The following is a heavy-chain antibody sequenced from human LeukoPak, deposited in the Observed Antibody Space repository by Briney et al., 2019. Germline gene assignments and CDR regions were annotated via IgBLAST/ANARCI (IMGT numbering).Heavy chain of an antibody. V-gene: IGHV3-30*02. Sequence: GGSLRLSCAASGFTFSSYGMHWVRQAPGKGLEWVAFIRCDGSNKYYADSVKGRFTISRDNSKNTLYLQMNSLRAEDTAVYYCAKDGGVNDAFDIWGQGTMVTVSS. CDR1: GFTFSSYG. CDR3: AKDGGVNDAFDI. CDR2: IRCDGSNK. D-gene: IGHD3-16*01. J-gene: IGHJ3*02.